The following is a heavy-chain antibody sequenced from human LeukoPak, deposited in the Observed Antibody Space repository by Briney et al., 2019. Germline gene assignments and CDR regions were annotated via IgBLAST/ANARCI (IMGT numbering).Heavy chain of an antibody. CDR2: FDPEHGET. CDR3: ARDLSIATKAFDI. D-gene: IGHD6-6*01. V-gene: IGHV1-24*01. J-gene: IGHJ3*02. Sequence: ASVKVSCKVSRYTLTELSMHWVRQAPGKGLEWMGGFDPEHGETIYAQKFQGRVTMTRDTSISTAYMELSRLRSDDTAVYYCARDLSIATKAFDIWGQGTMVTVSS. CDR1: RYTLTELS.